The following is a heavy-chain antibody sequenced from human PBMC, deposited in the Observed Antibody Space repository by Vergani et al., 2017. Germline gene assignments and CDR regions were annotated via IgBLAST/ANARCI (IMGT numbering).Heavy chain of an antibody. D-gene: IGHD3-22*01. J-gene: IGHJ4*02. CDR2: IYHSGST. V-gene: IGHV4-4*03. Sequence: QVQLQESGPGLVKPPGTLSLTCAVSGGSISGTNWWSWVRQSPGKGLEWIGEIYHSGSTNYNPSLKSRVTISVDRSKNQFSLKLSSVTAADTAVYYCARLRYDSSGYYYGNYFDYWGQGTLVTVSS. CDR1: GGSISGTNW. CDR3: ARLRYDSSGYYYGNYFDY.